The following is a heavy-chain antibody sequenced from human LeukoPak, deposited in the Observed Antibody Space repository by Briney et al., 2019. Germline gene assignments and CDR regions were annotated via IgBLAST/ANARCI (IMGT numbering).Heavy chain of an antibody. CDR1: SGSISDYY. Sequence: SETLSLTCTVSSGSISDYYWSWIRQPPGKGLECIGYISYSGSTNYNPSLKSRATISVDTSKNQFSLKLSSVTAADTAVYYCARHFGRSSYFDYWGQGTLVTVSS. CDR2: ISYSGST. J-gene: IGHJ4*02. D-gene: IGHD2-15*01. CDR3: ARHFGRSSYFDY. V-gene: IGHV4-59*08.